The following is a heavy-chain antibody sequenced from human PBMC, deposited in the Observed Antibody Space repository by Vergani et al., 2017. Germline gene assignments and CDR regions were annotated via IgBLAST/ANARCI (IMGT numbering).Heavy chain of an antibody. D-gene: IGHD5-18*01. CDR3: AADLSPDTAMDQ. V-gene: IGHV1-58*02. Sequence: QMQLVQSGPEVKKPGTSVKVSCKASGFTFTSSAMQWVRQARGQRLEWIGWSVVGSGNTNYAQKFQERVTITWGMSTSTAYMELSSLRSEDTAVYYCAADLSPDTAMDQWGQGTLVTVSS. J-gene: IGHJ4*02. CDR1: GFTFTSSA. CDR2: SVVGSGNT.